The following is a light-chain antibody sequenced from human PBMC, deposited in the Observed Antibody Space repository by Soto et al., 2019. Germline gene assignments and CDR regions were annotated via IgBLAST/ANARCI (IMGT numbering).Light chain of an antibody. Sequence: IVLTNSAVTLSSFPGDRVTLSCRASQYINTRLAWYQHRPGQAPRLLIYQTSLRAAGIPARFSASGSGTDFTLTISDVQPEDFALYYCHQRQSSPRTFGQGTKVDIK. CDR3: HQRQSSPRT. V-gene: IGKV3-11*01. CDR2: QTS. CDR1: QYINTR. J-gene: IGKJ1*01.